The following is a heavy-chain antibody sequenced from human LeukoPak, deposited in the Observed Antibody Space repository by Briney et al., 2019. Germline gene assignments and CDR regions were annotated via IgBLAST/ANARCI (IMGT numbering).Heavy chain of an antibody. CDR3: AKDPSAYSYGPDYFDY. D-gene: IGHD5-18*01. J-gene: IGHJ4*02. V-gene: IGHV3-48*01. Sequence: GGSLRLSCAASGFTFSSYSMNWVRQAPGKGLEWVSYISSSSSTIYYADSVKGRFTISRDNAKNSLYLQMNSLRAEDTAVYYCAKDPSAYSYGPDYFDYWGQGTLATVSS. CDR1: GFTFSSYS. CDR2: ISSSSSTI.